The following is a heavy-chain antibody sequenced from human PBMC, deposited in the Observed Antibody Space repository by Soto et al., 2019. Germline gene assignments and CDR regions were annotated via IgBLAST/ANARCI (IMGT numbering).Heavy chain of an antibody. CDR2: INPHTGET. CDR1: GYSFTDYY. D-gene: IGHD3-3*01. V-gene: IGHV1-69-2*01. CDR3: GPSPIDMEWYRIGAIPS. J-gene: IGHJ4*02. Sequence: ASVKVSCKASGYSFTDYYIHWMQQAPGKGLEWMGLINPHTGETRFAEKFQGRLFMTADTSTNTAYMELSSLRSDDTAVYYCGPSPIDMEWYRIGAIPSWGQGTQVTVSS.